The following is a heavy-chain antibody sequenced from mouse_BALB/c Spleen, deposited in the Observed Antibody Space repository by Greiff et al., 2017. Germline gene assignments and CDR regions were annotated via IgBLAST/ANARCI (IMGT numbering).Heavy chain of an antibody. Sequence: QVQLQQSGAELVRPGASVTLSCKASGYTFTDYEMHWVKQTPVHGLEWIGAIDPETGGTAYNQKFKGKATLTADKSSSTAYMELRSLTSEDSAVYYCARSDYGSSHYAMDYWGQGTSVTVSS. J-gene: IGHJ4*01. CDR3: ARSDYGSSHYAMDY. CDR2: IDPETGGT. V-gene: IGHV1-15*01. CDR1: GYTFTDYE. D-gene: IGHD1-1*01.